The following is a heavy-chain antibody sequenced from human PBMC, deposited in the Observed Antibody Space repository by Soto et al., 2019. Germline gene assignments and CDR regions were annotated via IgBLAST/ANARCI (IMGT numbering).Heavy chain of an antibody. D-gene: IGHD5-12*01. Sequence: QVQLQESGPGLVKPSQTLALSCTVSGGSLSSGGYYWRWIRQHPGKGLEWIAFIYYSGSTYYNPSMKSRVTISVDTSQNQFSLKLSSVTAADTAVYYCARDTQRGYSGYFDSWVQGTLVTVSS. J-gene: IGHJ4*02. V-gene: IGHV4-31*03. CDR2: IYYSGST. CDR1: GGSLSSGGYY. CDR3: ARDTQRGYSGYFDS.